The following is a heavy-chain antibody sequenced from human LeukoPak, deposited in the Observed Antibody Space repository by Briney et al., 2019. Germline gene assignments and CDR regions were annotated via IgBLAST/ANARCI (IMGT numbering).Heavy chain of an antibody. D-gene: IGHD3-9*01. CDR3: ARDLNWLLFDY. CDR2: VKYDGSTT. V-gene: IGHV3-74*01. J-gene: IGHJ4*02. Sequence: GGSLRLSCAASGFTFSAYWMHWVRQAPGKGLVWVSRVKYDGSTTTYADSVRGRFTISRDNSKNILYLQMNSLRVEDTAVYYCARDLNWLLFDYWGQGTLVTVSS. CDR1: GFTFSAYW.